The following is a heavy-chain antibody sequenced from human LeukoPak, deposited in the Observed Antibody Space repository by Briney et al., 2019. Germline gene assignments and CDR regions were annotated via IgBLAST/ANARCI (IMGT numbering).Heavy chain of an antibody. V-gene: IGHV4-59*01. J-gene: IGHJ4*02. CDR3: ARVGYSSGWYFFDS. CDR1: GGSISSYY. D-gene: IGHD6-19*01. CDR2: IYYSGST. Sequence: SETLSLTCTVSGGSISSYYWSWIRQPPGKGLEGIGYIYYSGSTNYNPSLKSRVTISVDTSKNQFSLKLSSVTAADTAVYYCARVGYSSGWYFFDSWGQGTLVTVSS.